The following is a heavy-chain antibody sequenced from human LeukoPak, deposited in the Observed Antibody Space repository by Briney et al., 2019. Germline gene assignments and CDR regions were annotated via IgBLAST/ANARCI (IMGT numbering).Heavy chain of an antibody. Sequence: ASVEVTCKTSGYTFPSYGIGWVRQAPGQGLEWMGWISAYNGNAIYAQNLQGRVTMTTDTSTRTVYMELRSLRSDDTAVYYCARGGPYSGSFDYWGQGTLVAVSS. CDR3: ARGGPYSGSFDY. CDR2: ISAYNGNA. D-gene: IGHD6-13*01. J-gene: IGHJ4*02. CDR1: GYTFPSYG. V-gene: IGHV1-18*01.